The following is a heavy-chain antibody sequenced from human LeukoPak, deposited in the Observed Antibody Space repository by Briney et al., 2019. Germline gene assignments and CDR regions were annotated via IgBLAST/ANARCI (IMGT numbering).Heavy chain of an antibody. D-gene: IGHD3-22*01. Sequence: PSETLSLTCTVSGGSVSSSSYYWGWIRQPPGKGLEWIGTIYYDGSTYYNPSLKSRVTISVDTSKNQLSLKLSSVTAADTAVYYCARVVYYDSSGYPPDAFDIWGQGTMVTVSS. V-gene: IGHV4-39*07. J-gene: IGHJ3*02. CDR2: IYYDGST. CDR3: ARVVYYDSSGYPPDAFDI. CDR1: GGSVSSSSYY.